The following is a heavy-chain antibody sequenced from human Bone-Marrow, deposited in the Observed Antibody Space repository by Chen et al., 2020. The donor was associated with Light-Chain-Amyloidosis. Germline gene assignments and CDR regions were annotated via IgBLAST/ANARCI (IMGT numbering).Heavy chain of an antibody. V-gene: IGHV3-74*01. CDR3: AKEPSRHMVRGEPELDY. CDR2: INNDESTA. Sequence: VQPGGSLRLSCAASGFTFSSYWMHWVRQAPGKGLVWVSRINNDESTANYADSVKGRFTISRDNSKNTLYLQMNSLRAEDTAVYYCAKEPSRHMVRGEPELDYWGQGTLVTVSS. CDR1: GFTFSSYW. D-gene: IGHD3-10*01. J-gene: IGHJ4*02.